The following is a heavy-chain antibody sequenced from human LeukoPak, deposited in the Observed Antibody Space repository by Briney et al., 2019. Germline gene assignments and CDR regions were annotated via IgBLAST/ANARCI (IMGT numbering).Heavy chain of an antibody. CDR3: AKEHLQTYYYDSSGYYFDY. Sequence: GGSLRLSCTASGFIFSGSWMAWIRQAPGKGLEWVSAISGSGGSTYYADSVKGRFTISRDNSKNTLYLQMNSLRAEDTAVYYCAKEHLQTYYYDSSGYYFDYWGQGTLVTVSS. D-gene: IGHD3-22*01. V-gene: IGHV3-23*01. J-gene: IGHJ4*02. CDR2: ISGSGGST. CDR1: GFIFSGSW.